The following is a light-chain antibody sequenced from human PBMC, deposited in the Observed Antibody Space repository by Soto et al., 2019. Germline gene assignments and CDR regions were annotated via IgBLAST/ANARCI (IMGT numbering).Light chain of an antibody. J-gene: IGKJ4*01. V-gene: IGKV1-8*01. CDR1: QGISSY. CDR3: QQYYSYPLT. CDR2: AAS. Sequence: AIRMTQSPSSFSASTGDRVTITCRASQGISSYLAWYQQKPGKAPKLLIYAASTLQSGVPSRFRGSGSGTDFTLAISCVQSKDFANYSCQQYYSYPLTFGGGTEVEIK.